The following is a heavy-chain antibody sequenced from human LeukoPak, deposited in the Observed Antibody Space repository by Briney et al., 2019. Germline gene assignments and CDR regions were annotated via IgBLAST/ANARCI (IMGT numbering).Heavy chain of an antibody. CDR2: ISSSITM. Sequence: GGSLRLSCAASGFTFSSYSISWVRQAPGEGLEWVSYISSSITMSYADSVKGRFTISRDNANNSLYLQMSSLRDEDTAVYYCARGGTSSSLAYWGQGTLVTVSS. CDR3: ARGGTSSSLAY. J-gene: IGHJ4*02. CDR1: GFTFSSYS. V-gene: IGHV3-48*02. D-gene: IGHD4-23*01.